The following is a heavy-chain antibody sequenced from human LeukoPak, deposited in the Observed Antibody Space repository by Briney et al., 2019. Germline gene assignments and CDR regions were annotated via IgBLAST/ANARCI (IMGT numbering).Heavy chain of an antibody. V-gene: IGHV1-8*01. Sequence: ASVKVSCKASGYTFTSYDIHWVRQATGQGLEWMGWMNPNSGNTDYAQKFQGRVTMTRDTSISTAYMELSSLRSEDTAVYYCARGKARDGYNYPGIFDYWGQGTLVTVSS. CDR2: MNPNSGNT. CDR3: ARGKARDGYNYPGIFDY. CDR1: GYTFTSYD. D-gene: IGHD5-24*01. J-gene: IGHJ4*02.